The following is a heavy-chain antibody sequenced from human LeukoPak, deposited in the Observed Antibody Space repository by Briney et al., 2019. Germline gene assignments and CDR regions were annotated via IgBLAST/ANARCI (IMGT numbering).Heavy chain of an antibody. Sequence: ASVKVSCKASGYTFISYGFSWVRQAPGQGLEWMGWISNYNGNTNYAQKFRDRFTMTIDTSTTTSYMELRSLRSDDTAVYYCARGAEAETSPLDFWGQGTLVIVS. V-gene: IGHV1-18*01. CDR3: ARGAEAETSPLDF. CDR1: GYTFISYG. J-gene: IGHJ4*02. CDR2: ISNYNGNT. D-gene: IGHD6-13*01.